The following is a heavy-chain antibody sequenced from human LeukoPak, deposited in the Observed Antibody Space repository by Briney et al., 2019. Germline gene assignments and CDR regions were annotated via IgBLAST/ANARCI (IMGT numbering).Heavy chain of an antibody. V-gene: IGHV6-1*01. CDR2: TYFLSKWYT. CDR1: GDSVSGSSAT. D-gene: IGHD6-13*01. CDR3: AKGPNRDSSWYWYFDL. Sequence: SQTLSLTCAVSGDSVSGSSATWNWVRKSPSRGLEWLGRTYFLSKWYTFYAPSVESRLIINADTSNNHISLQLNSLTPDDTAIYYCAKGPNRDSSWYWYFDLWGRGTPVTVSS. J-gene: IGHJ2*01.